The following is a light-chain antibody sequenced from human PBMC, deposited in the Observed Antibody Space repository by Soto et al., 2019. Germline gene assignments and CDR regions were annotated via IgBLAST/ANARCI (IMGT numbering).Light chain of an antibody. CDR3: QQRFTNPLT. CDR2: ATS. CDR1: QSIGKY. J-gene: IGKJ4*02. V-gene: IGKV1-39*01. Sequence: RVTRSATPMSASAGARATIICRASQSIGKYLSWYQQKPGKAPNRLINATSTLQSGVPSRFSGSASGTDFTLTISSLQPEDFATYYCQQRFTNPLTFGRGTKVDIK.